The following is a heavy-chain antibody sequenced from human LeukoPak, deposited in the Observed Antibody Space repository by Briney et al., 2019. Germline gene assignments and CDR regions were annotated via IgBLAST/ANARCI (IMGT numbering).Heavy chain of an antibody. J-gene: IGHJ4*02. CDR2: ISSDRNNE. Sequence: GSSLRLSCAASGFTFSSYGMHWLRQAPGKGLEGVAFISSDRNNEYYADSVKGRFTISRDNSKNTLYLQMNSLRAEDTAVYYCAKDRSSTWAVDYWGQGTLVTVSS. V-gene: IGHV3-30*18. CDR3: AKDRSSTWAVDY. D-gene: IGHD6-13*01. CDR1: GFTFSSYG.